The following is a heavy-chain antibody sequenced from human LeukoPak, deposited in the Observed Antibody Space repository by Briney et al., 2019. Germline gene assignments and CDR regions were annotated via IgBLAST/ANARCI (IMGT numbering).Heavy chain of an antibody. J-gene: IGHJ6*03. CDR1: AGSISSYY. V-gene: IGHV4-59*12. CDR3: ARERRWREHYYYMDV. Sequence: WATLSLTCTVSAGSISSYYWSWIRQHPGRGLEWIGYIYYSGSTNYNPSLKSRVTISVDTSKNQFFLKLSSVTAADTAVYYCARERRWREHYYYMDVWGKGTMVTVSS. D-gene: IGHD4-23*01. CDR2: IYYSGST.